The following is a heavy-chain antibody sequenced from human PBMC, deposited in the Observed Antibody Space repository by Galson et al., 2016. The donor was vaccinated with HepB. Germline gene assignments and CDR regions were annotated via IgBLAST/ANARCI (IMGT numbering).Heavy chain of an antibody. CDR1: GGSINSTNW. J-gene: IGHJ3*01. Sequence: SETLSLTCAVSGGSINSTNWWSWVRQPPGKGLEWIGEIYHGVITNYNPSLKSRVTISVDKSKNQFSLKLSSVTAADTAVYYWARDLSMGYDFWSGYPDAFDVWGQGTVVTVSS. V-gene: IGHV4-4*02. CDR2: IYHGVIT. CDR3: ARDLSMGYDFWSGYPDAFDV. D-gene: IGHD3-3*01.